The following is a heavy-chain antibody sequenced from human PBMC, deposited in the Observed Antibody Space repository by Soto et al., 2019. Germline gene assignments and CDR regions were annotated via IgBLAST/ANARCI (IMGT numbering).Heavy chain of an antibody. J-gene: IGHJ4*02. CDR2: IIPIFGTA. CDR1: GGTFSSYA. D-gene: IGHD3-10*01. Sequence: ASVKVSCKASGGTFSSYAISWVRQAPGQGLEWMGGIIPIFGTANYAQKFQGRVTITADESTSTAYMELSSLRSEDTAVYYCARDWLNEFGELFVLDYWGQGTLVTVSS. V-gene: IGHV1-69*13. CDR3: ARDWLNEFGELFVLDY.